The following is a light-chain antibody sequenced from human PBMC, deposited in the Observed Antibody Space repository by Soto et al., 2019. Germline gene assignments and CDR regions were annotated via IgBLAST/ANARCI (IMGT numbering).Light chain of an antibody. CDR2: DAS. CDR1: QSVSSY. V-gene: IGKV3-11*01. CDR3: QQRSNWP. Sequence: EIVMTQSPATLSVSPGERATLSCRASQSVSSYLAWYQQKPGQAPRLLIYDASNRATGIPARFSGSGSGTDFTLTISSLEPEDFAVYYCQQRSNWPFGPGTKVDIK. J-gene: IGKJ3*01.